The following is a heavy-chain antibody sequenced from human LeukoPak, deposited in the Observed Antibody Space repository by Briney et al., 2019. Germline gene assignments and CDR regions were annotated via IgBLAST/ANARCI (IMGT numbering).Heavy chain of an antibody. Sequence: ASVKVSCKASGFTFTGYYIHWVRQAPGQGLEWMGYINPHSGGTSTPQNFQGRVTMTTDTSISAAYMELSSLISDDTAIYYCVREGNELLSKNFDFWGQGTLVTVSS. CDR1: GFTFTGYY. D-gene: IGHD1-7*01. V-gene: IGHV1-2*02. CDR3: VREGNELLSKNFDF. CDR2: INPHSGGT. J-gene: IGHJ4*02.